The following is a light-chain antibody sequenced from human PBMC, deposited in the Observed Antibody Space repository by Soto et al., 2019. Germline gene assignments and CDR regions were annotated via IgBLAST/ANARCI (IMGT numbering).Light chain of an antibody. CDR1: HDITNF. Sequence: DIQMAQFPSSLSASAGDRVAISCQATHDITNFLNWYQQKPGKAPKLLINDAYNLETGVTSRFSGSGSGTYFTFTISSLQPEDIATYYCQPYDNLPITFGQGTRLDIK. CDR3: QPYDNLPIT. CDR2: DAY. V-gene: IGKV1-33*01. J-gene: IGKJ5*01.